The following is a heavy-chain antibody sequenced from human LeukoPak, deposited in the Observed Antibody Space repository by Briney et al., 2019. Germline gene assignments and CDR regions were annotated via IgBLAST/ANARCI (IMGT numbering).Heavy chain of an antibody. D-gene: IGHD2-21*02. CDR1: GFTFSSYA. CDR3: ASKARAACRGDCYYFDY. V-gene: IGHV3-23*01. Sequence: GGSLRLSCAASGFTFSSYAMSWVRQAPGKGLEWVSAISGSGGSTYYADSVKGRFTISRDNSKNTLYLQMNSLRAEDTAVYYCASKARAACRGDCYYFDYWGQGTLVTVSS. CDR2: ISGSGGST. J-gene: IGHJ4*02.